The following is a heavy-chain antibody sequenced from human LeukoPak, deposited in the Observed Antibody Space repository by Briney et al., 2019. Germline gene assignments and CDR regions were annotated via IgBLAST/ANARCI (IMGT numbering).Heavy chain of an antibody. V-gene: IGHV3-74*01. D-gene: IGHD2-15*01. CDR2: INSDGSIT. CDR1: GFAFSNYW. CDR3: ARAVVVSAIPSD. J-gene: IGHJ4*02. Sequence: PGGSLRLSCAASGFAFSNYWMHWVRQAPGKGLMWVSRINSDGSITSYADSVKGRFTISRDNAKNTLYLQMNSLRAEDTAVYYCARAVVVSAIPSDWGQGTLVTVSP.